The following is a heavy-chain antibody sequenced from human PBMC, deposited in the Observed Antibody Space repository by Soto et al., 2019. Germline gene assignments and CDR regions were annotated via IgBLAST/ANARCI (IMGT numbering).Heavy chain of an antibody. J-gene: IGHJ4*01. CDR1: GYSFTRYW. CDR2: IYPSDSDT. Sequence: PGESLKISCKGSGYSFTRYWIGWVRQTPEKGLEWMGIIYPSDSDTRYSPSFQGQVTISVDKSISTAFLQWASLKASDTAMYYCARHWDKDYFDYWGQGTLVTVSS. V-gene: IGHV5-51*01. D-gene: IGHD1-26*01. CDR3: ARHWDKDYFDY.